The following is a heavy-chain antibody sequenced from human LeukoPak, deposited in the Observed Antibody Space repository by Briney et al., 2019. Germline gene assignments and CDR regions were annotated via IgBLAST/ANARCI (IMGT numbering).Heavy chain of an antibody. V-gene: IGHV1-2*02. Sequence: GASVKVSCKASGYTFTGYYMHWVRQAPGQGLEWMGWINPNSGGTNYAQKFQGRVTMTRDTSISTAYMELSRLRSDDTAVYYCARDSYNSGSYSFDYWGQGTLVPVSS. CDR3: ARDSYNSGSYSFDY. CDR2: INPNSGGT. D-gene: IGHD1-26*01. J-gene: IGHJ4*02. CDR1: GYTFTGYY.